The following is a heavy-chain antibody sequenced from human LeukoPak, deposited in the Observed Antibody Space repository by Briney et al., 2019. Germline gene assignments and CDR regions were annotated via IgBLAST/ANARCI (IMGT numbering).Heavy chain of an antibody. Sequence: PGGSLRLSCAASGFTFSSYAMHWVRQAPGKGLEYVSAISSNGGSTYANFVKGRFTISRDNSKNTLYLQMGSLRAEDMAVYYCARVAKKQRLAPFDYWGQGTLVTVSS. J-gene: IGHJ4*02. CDR1: GFTFSSYA. D-gene: IGHD6-25*01. CDR2: ISSNGGST. CDR3: ARVAKKQRLAPFDY. V-gene: IGHV3-64*01.